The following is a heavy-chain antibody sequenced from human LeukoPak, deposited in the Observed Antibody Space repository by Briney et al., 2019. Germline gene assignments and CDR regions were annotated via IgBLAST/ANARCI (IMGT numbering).Heavy chain of an antibody. CDR1: GGSFSGYY. CDR3: ARLKPRMYYYYYGMDV. Sequence: PSETLSLTCAVYGGSFSGYYWSWIRQPPGKGLEWIGEINHSGSTNYNPSPKSRVTISVDTSKNQFSLKLSSVTAADTAVYYCARLKPRMYYYYYGMDVWGKGTTVTVSS. CDR2: INHSGST. V-gene: IGHV4-34*01. J-gene: IGHJ6*04. D-gene: IGHD2-8*01.